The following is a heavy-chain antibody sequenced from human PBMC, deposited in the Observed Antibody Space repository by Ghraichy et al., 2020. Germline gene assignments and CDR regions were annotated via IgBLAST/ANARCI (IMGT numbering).Heavy chain of an antibody. CDR3: ARDHGNCPYFDY. J-gene: IGHJ4*02. V-gene: IGHV4-4*07. Sequence: TETLSLTCNVSGDSISIYYWSWIRQPAGKTLEWIGHISGTGHISCTGNTNYNPYLKSRVTMSIDTSKNQFSLNLTSVTAADTAVYYCARDHGNCPYFDYWGQGALVTVSS. D-gene: IGHD1-1*01. CDR1: GDSISIYY. CDR2: ISGTGHISCTGNT.